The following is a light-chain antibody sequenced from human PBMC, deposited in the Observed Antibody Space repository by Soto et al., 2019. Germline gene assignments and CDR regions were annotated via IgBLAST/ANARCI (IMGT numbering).Light chain of an antibody. V-gene: IGKV3-20*01. CDR3: QQYGSPPLT. Sequence: DIVLTQSPNTLSLSPGTRCTLSCRASQSLTNSYIDWYQVKPGQAPRLLIYDTSSRATGIPDRLSGSGYGTDFTLTISRLENEDLAVYHCQQYGSPPLTFGGGTKVDIK. CDR1: QSLTNSY. J-gene: IGKJ4*01. CDR2: DTS.